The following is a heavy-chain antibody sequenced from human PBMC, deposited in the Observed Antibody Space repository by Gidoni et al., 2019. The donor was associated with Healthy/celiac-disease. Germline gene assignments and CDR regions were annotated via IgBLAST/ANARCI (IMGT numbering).Heavy chain of an antibody. Sequence: QVQLQQSGPGLVKPSQTLSLTSAISGDRDSSNSAAWHWIRQSPSRGLEWLGRTYYRSKWYNDYSVAVKNRITINPDTAKNQFSLQLNTVTPEDTAVYYCARDVIGRPGFDPWGQGTLVTVSS. J-gene: IGHJ5*02. D-gene: IGHD3-10*01. CDR3: ARDVIGRPGFDP. V-gene: IGHV6-1*01. CDR2: TYYRSKWYN. CDR1: GDRDSSNSAA.